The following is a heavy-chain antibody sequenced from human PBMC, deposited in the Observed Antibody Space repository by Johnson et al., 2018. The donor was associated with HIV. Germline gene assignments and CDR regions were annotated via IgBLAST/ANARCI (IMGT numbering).Heavy chain of an antibody. CDR3: AKDIRSLAYYYDSSGYNAFDI. CDR1: GFTFSSYA. J-gene: IGHJ3*02. V-gene: IGHV3-30-3*01. CDR2: ISSDGPNK. Sequence: QVQLVESGGGVVQPGRSLRLSCAASGFTFSSYAMHWVRQAPGKGLEWVAVISSDGPNKYYADSVKGRFTISRDNSKNTLYLQMNSLRAEYTALYYCAKDIRSLAYYYDSSGYNAFDIWGQGTMVTVSS. D-gene: IGHD3-22*01.